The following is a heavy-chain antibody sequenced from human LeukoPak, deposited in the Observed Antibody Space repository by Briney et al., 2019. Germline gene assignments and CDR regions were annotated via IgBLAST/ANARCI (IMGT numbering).Heavy chain of an antibody. CDR3: ARLIAASNV. J-gene: IGHJ4*02. CDR2: IFGGGST. D-gene: IGHD6-13*01. V-gene: IGHV3-66*02. Sequence: GGSLRLSCAASGFTVSNNYLSWVRQAPGKGLEWVSVIFGGGSTYYADSVEGRFTISRDDYKNTLYLQMNSLRVEDTAVYYCARLIAASNVWGQGTLVTVSS. CDR1: GFTVSNNY.